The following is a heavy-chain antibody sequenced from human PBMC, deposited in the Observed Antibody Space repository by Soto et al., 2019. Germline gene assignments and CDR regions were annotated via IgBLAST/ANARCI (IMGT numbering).Heavy chain of an antibody. D-gene: IGHD3-3*01. J-gene: IGHJ6*04. CDR2: INSDGSST. V-gene: IGHV3-74*01. CDR3: AITVYDFSGGHQDYGKDV. CDR1: GFTFSSYW. Sequence: GGSLRLSSAASGFTFSSYWMHWVRQAPGKGLVWVSRINSDGSSTSYADSVKGRFTISRDNAKNTLYLQMKSLRAEDTAVYYCAITVYDFSGGHQDYGKDVWGKGTTVTVSS.